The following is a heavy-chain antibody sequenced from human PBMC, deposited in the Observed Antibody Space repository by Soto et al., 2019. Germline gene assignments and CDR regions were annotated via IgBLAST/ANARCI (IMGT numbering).Heavy chain of an antibody. CDR2: TCYRSKWSN. V-gene: IGHV6-1*01. Sequence: SQTLSLTCVISVYSVSSKSAAWNWIIQSPSRGLEWLGRTCYRSKWSNNYAVSVKSRITINPDTSKNQFSLQLNSVSPEDTAVYYCAPIHSGASDSFDILGQGTTVSVSP. D-gene: IGHD2-15*01. J-gene: IGHJ3*02. CDR3: APIHSGASDSFDI. CDR1: VYSVSSKSAA.